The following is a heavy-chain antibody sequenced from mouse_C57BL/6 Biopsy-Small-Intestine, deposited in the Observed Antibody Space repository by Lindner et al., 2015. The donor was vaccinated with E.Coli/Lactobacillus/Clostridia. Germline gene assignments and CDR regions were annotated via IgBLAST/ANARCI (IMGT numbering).Heavy chain of an antibody. CDR1: GFNIKDYY. CDR2: IDPEDGET. Sequence: VQLQESGAELVKPGASVKLSCTASGFNIKDYYLHWVKQKTEQGLEWIGRIDPEDGETKYAPKFQGKATITADTSSNTAYLQLSSLTSEDTAVYYCVRITTVPYYYPMDYWDQGTSVTVSS. V-gene: IGHV14-2*01. CDR3: VRITTVPYYYPMDY. J-gene: IGHJ4*01. D-gene: IGHD1-1*01.